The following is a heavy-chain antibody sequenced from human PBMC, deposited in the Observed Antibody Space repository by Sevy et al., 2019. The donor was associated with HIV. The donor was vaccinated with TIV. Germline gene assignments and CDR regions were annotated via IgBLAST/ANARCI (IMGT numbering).Heavy chain of an antibody. Sequence: ASVKVSCKASGGTFSSSGISWVRQAPGQGLEWMGGMMPVLRRADYAQKFQGRVTITADESTSTVYMELNSLRSEDTAVYYCTRGGGIGYYYFHYWGQGTLVTVSS. CDR1: GGTFSSSG. CDR3: TRGGGIGYYYFHY. V-gene: IGHV1-69*13. CDR2: MMPVLRRA. J-gene: IGHJ4*02. D-gene: IGHD5-12*01.